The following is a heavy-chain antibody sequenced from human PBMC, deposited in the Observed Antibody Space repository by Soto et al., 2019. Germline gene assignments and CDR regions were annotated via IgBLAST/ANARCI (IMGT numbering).Heavy chain of an antibody. CDR3: ARGGRYNYGYGDYSYGMDV. Sequence: EVQLLESGGGLVQPGGSLRLSCAASGFTFGRYAMTWVRQAPGKGLEWVSSLSGSGSSTYYADSVKGRFTISRDNSKDMLHLQMDSLRAEDTAVYYCARGGRYNYGYGDYSYGMDVWGQGTTVTVSS. CDR1: GFTFGRYA. D-gene: IGHD5-18*01. CDR2: LSGSGSST. V-gene: IGHV3-23*01. J-gene: IGHJ6*02.